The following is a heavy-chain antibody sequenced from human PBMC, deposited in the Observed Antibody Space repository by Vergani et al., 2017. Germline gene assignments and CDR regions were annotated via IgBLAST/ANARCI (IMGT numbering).Heavy chain of an antibody. J-gene: IGHJ6*03. CDR1: GGTFSSYA. Sequence: QVQLVQSGAEVKKPGSSVKVSCKASGGTFSSYAISWVRQAPGQGLEWMGGISAYNGNTNYAQKLQGRVTMTTDTSTSTAYMELRSLRSEDTAVYYCARGPGLDPKYYYYYMDVWGKGTTVTVSS. CDR2: ISAYNGNT. CDR3: ARGPGLDPKYYYYYMDV. V-gene: IGHV1-18*01. D-gene: IGHD1-1*01.